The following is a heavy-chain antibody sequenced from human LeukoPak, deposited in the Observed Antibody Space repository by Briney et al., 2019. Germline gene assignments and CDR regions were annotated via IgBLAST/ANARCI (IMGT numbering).Heavy chain of an antibody. CDR2: ISGSGGST. CDR3: ARGRKIAVVGPTTRKGWFDP. Sequence: GGTLRLSCAASGFTFSSYGMSWVRQAPGKGLEWVSAISGSGGSTYYADSVEGRFIISRDNSKNTVYLQMNSLRAEDTAVYYCARGRKIAVVGPTTRKGWFDPWGQGTLVTVSS. J-gene: IGHJ5*02. V-gene: IGHV3-23*01. D-gene: IGHD2-15*01. CDR1: GFTFSSYG.